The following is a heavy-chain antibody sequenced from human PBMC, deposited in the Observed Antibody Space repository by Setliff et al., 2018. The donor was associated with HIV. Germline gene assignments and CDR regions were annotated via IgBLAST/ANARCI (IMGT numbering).Heavy chain of an antibody. J-gene: IGHJ3*01. CDR3: ARHNCGTTACYGVVV. CDR1: GGSFSGYY. V-gene: IGHV4-34*01. Sequence: SETLSLTCAVYGGSFSGYYWSWIRQPPGKGLEWIGEINHSGSTNYNPSLESRVTMSVDTSKNHVSLKLSSVTAADTAVYYCARHNCGTTACYGVVVWGQGTMVTVSS. CDR2: INHSGST. D-gene: IGHD2-2*01.